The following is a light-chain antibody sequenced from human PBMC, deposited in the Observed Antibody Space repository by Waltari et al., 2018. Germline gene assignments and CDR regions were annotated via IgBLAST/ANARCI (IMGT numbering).Light chain of an antibody. Sequence: QLVLTQSPSASASLGASVKLTCTLSSGHSSNVIPWHQQQPEKGPRYLMKVNSDGSHSKGHKIPDRFSGSSSGAEHYLTISSLQSEDEADYYCQTGGHGTWVFGGGTKLTVL. CDR3: QTGGHGTWV. V-gene: IGLV4-69*01. CDR1: SGHSSNV. CDR2: VNSDGSH. J-gene: IGLJ3*02.